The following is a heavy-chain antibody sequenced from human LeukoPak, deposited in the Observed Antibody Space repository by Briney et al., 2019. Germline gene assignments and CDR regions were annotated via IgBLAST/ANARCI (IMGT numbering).Heavy chain of an antibody. CDR3: ARGLYGGNSGGTYMDV. CDR2: IYSGGST. CDR1: GFTVGSNY. J-gene: IGHJ6*03. Sequence: GGSLRLSCAASGFTVGSNYISWVRQAPGKGLEWVSAIYSGGSTYYADSVKGRFTISRDNSKNTLYLQMNSLRAEDTAVYYCARGLYGGNSGGTYMDVWGKGTTVTVSS. D-gene: IGHD4-23*01. V-gene: IGHV3-53*01.